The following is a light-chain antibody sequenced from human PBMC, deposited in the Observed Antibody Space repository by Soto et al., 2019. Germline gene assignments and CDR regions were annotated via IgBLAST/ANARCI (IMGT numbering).Light chain of an antibody. CDR2: AAS. Sequence: AIQMTQAPSSLSASVGDRVTITCRASQGIRNDLGWYQQKPGKAPKLLIYAASSLQSGVPSRFSGSGSGTDFTLTISRLEPEDFAVYYCQQYGSSPMTFGQGTRLENK. CDR1: QGIRND. CDR3: QQYGSSPMT. J-gene: IGKJ5*01. V-gene: IGKV1-6*01.